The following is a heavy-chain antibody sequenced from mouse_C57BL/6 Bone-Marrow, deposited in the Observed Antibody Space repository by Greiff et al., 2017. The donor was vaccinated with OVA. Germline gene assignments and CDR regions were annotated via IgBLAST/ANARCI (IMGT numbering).Heavy chain of an antibody. Sequence: EVKLMESGGGLVQPGESLKLSCESNEYEFTSYDMSWVRKTPEKRLELVAAINSDGGSTYYPDTMERRFIISRDNTKKTLYLQMSSLRSEDTALYYCARRGGNYAMDYWGQGTSVTVSS. CDR1: EYEFTSYD. CDR3: ARRGGNYAMDY. V-gene: IGHV5-2*03. J-gene: IGHJ4*01. CDR2: INSDGGST.